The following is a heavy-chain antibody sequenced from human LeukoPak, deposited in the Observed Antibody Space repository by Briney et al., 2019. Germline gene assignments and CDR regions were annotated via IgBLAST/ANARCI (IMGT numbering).Heavy chain of an antibody. CDR2: IYPGDSDT. V-gene: IGHV5-51*01. CDR3: ASPRDDSRIDAFDI. J-gene: IGHJ3*02. Sequence: GESLKISCKGSGYSFTSYWIGWVRQMPGKGLEWMGIIYPGDSDTRYSPSFQGQVNISADKSISTAYLQWSSMKASDTAMYYCASPRDDSRIDAFDIWGQGTMVTVSS. D-gene: IGHD3-22*01. CDR1: GYSFTSYW.